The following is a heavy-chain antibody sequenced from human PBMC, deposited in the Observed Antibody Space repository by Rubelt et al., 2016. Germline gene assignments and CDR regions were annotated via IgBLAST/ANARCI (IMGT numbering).Heavy chain of an antibody. J-gene: IGHJ6*02. CDR1: GYTFTGYY. D-gene: IGHD6-13*01. V-gene: IGHV1-2*02. Sequence: KPGASVKVSCKASGYTFTGYYMHWVRQAPGQGLEWMGWINPNSGGTNYAQKFQGRVTMTRNTSISTAYMELSSLRSEDTAVYYCARRYSSSWYETPRGYYGMDVWGQGTTVTVSS. CDR2: INPNSGGT. CDR3: ARRYSSSWYETPRGYYGMDV.